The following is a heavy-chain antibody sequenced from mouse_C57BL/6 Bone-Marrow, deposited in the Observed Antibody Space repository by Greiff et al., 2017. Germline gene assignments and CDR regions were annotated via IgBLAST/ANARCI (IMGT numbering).Heavy chain of an antibody. CDR1: GFTFSSYA. V-gene: IGHV5-4*01. CDR2: ISDGGSYT. Sequence: DVMLVESGGGLVKPGGSLKLSCAASGFTFSSYAMSWVRQTPEKRLEWVATISDGGSYTYYPDNVKGRFTISRNNAKNNLYLQMSHLKSKDTAMYYCARDPWYYDMDYWGQGTSVTVSS. J-gene: IGHJ4*01. CDR3: ARDPWYYDMDY.